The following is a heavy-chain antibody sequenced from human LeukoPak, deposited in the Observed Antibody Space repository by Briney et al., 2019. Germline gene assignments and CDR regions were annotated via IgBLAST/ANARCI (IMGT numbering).Heavy chain of an antibody. Sequence: KPSETLSLTCAVYGGSFSGYYWSWIRQPPGKGLEWIGEINHSGSTNYNPSLKSRVTISVDTSKNQFSLKLSFVTAADTAVYYCARTTVVTPSAFDVWGQGTMVTVSS. CDR2: INHSGST. CDR3: ARTTVVTPSAFDV. V-gene: IGHV4-34*01. J-gene: IGHJ3*01. D-gene: IGHD4-23*01. CDR1: GGSFSGYY.